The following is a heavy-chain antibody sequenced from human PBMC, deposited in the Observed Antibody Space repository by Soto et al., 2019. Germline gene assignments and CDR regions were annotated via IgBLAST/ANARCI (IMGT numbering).Heavy chain of an antibody. CDR2: IIPIFGTA. CDR3: ARDSSSGWYTWFDP. Sequence: QVQLVQSGAEVKKPGSSVKVSCKASGGTFSSYAISWVRQAPGQGLEWMGGIIPIFGTANYAQKFQGRVTITADEITSPGYMEVSSLGTGGTGGYYCARDSSSGWYTWFDPWGQGTLVTVSS. V-gene: IGHV1-69*12. CDR1: GGTFSSYA. J-gene: IGHJ5*02. D-gene: IGHD6-19*01.